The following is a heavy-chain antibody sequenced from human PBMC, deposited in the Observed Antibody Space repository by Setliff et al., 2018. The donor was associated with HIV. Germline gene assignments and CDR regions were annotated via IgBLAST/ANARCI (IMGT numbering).Heavy chain of an antibody. CDR3: ARDQRLPGVQPPYWYFDL. CDR1: GGSIRNYY. D-gene: IGHD6-25*01. J-gene: IGHJ2*01. Sequence: PSETLSLTCTVSGGSIRNYYWSWIRQPAGKGLEWIGRIYTSGSAKYNPSLKSRVTMSVDTSKNQFSLKVSSVTAADTAVYYCARDQRLPGVQPPYWYFDLWGRGTMVTVSS. V-gene: IGHV4-4*07. CDR2: IYTSGSA.